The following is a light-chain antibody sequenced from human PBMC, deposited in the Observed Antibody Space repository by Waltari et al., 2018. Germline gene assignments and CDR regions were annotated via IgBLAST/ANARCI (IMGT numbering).Light chain of an antibody. J-gene: IGLJ3*02. CDR2: AVS. V-gene: IGLV2-14*01. CDR3: TSYITTRGDWV. Sequence: QSALTQPASVSGSPGQSITISCTGTSRDVGGYNLVSWHQQHPGKAPKLVIYAVSNRPSGVSNRFSGSKSGNTASLTISGLQAEDEADYYCTSYITTRGDWVFGGGTKLTVL. CDR1: SRDVGGYNL.